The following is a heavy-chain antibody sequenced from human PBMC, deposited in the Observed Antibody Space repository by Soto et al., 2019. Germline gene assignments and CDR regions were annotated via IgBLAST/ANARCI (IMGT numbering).Heavy chain of an antibody. Sequence: QVQLQESGPGLVKPSQTLSLTCTVSGGSISSGGYYWSWIRQHPGKGLEWIGYIYYSGSTYYNPSLKSRVTISVDTSKNQFSLKLSSVTAAATAVYYCARDRRVGATTYDAFDIWGQGTMVTVSS. CDR1: GGSISSGGYY. J-gene: IGHJ3*02. D-gene: IGHD1-26*01. CDR2: IYYSGST. CDR3: ARDRRVGATTYDAFDI. V-gene: IGHV4-31*03.